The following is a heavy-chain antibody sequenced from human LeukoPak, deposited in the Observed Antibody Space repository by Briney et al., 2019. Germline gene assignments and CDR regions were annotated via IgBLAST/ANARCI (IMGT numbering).Heavy chain of an antibody. CDR2: ISYDGSNK. V-gene: IGHV3-30*03. Sequence: GGSLRLSCAASGFTFSTYGMHWVRQAPGKGLEWVAVISYDGSNKYYADSVKGRFTISRDNSKNTLYLQMNSLRAEDTAVYYCARDYLGYWGQGTLVTVSS. CDR1: GFTFSTYG. CDR3: ARDYLGY. J-gene: IGHJ4*02.